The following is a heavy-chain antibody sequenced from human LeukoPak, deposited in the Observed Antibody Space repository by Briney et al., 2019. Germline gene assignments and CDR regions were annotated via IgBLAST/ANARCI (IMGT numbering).Heavy chain of an antibody. CDR1: GFTFSDYY. CDR3: AGVRRTYDSSGYEDY. Sequence: GGSLRLSCAASGFTFSDYYMSWIRQAAGKGLEWVSHISSSGSYTNYADSVKGRFTISRDNAKNSLYLQMNSLRAEDTAVYYCAGVRRTYDSSGYEDYWGQGTLVTVSS. CDR2: ISSSGSYT. V-gene: IGHV3-11*05. D-gene: IGHD3-22*01. J-gene: IGHJ4*02.